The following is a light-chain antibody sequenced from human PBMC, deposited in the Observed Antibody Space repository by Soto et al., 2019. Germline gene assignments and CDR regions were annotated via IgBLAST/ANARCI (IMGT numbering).Light chain of an antibody. CDR3: MQHTDFPIT. CDR1: QSLLDTDDGSTY. Sequence: EIVLTQTPLSLPVTPGEPASISCRSSQSLLDTDDGSTYLDWYLQRPGRSPQLLIYALSSRASGVPDRFSGSGSDTEFTLSISRVETEDVGVYYCMQHTDFPITFGQGTRLDIK. V-gene: IGKV2-40*01. CDR2: ALS. J-gene: IGKJ5*01.